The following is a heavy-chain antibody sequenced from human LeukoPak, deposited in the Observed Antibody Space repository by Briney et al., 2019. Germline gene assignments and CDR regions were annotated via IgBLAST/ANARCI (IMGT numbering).Heavy chain of an antibody. V-gene: IGHV3-23*01. Sequence: GGSLRLSCAASGFTFSSYAMSWVRQAPGKGLEWVSAISGSGGSTYYADSVKGRFTISRDNSKNTLYLQMNSLRAEDTAVYYCARDFGISYYDSSGDENYFDYWGQGTLVTVSS. D-gene: IGHD3-22*01. CDR3: ARDFGISYYDSSGDENYFDY. J-gene: IGHJ4*02. CDR1: GFTFSSYA. CDR2: ISGSGGST.